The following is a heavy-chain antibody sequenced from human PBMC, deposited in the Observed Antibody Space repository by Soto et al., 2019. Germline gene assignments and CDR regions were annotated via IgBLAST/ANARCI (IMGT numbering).Heavy chain of an antibody. CDR3: ATLSRDIVVVVAATHFDY. CDR2: FDPEDGET. CDR1: GYTLTELS. D-gene: IGHD2-15*01. J-gene: IGHJ4*02. V-gene: IGHV1-24*01. Sequence: ASVKVSCKVSGYTLTELSMHWVRQAPGKGLEWMGGFDPEDGETIYAQKFQGRVTMTEDTSTDTAYMELSSLRSEDTAVYYCATLSRDIVVVVAATHFDYWGQGTLVTVSS.